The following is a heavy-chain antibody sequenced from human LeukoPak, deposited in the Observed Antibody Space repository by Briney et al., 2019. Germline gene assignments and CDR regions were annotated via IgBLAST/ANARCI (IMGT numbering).Heavy chain of an antibody. J-gene: IGHJ4*02. V-gene: IGHV3-53*01. Sequence: GGSLRLSCEASGFTFRSHDMYWVRQAPGKGLDWVSIIYSGGNTYYADSVKGRFTISRDNSKNTLYLQMNSLRVEDTAVYFCARLTAAGYWGQGTLVTVSS. CDR1: GFTFRSHD. D-gene: IGHD6-25*01. CDR2: IYSGGNT. CDR3: ARLTAAGY.